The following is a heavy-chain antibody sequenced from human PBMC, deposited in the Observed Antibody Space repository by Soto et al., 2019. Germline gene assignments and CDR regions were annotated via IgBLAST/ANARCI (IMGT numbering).Heavy chain of an antibody. CDR1: GYTFTSYA. V-gene: IGHV1-3*01. D-gene: IGHD5-18*01. Sequence: QVQLVQSGAEVKKPGASVKVSCKASGYTFTSYAMHWVRQAPGQRLEWMGWINAGNGNTQYSQKFQGRVTITRDTSASPAYMELSSLRSEDTAVYYCARDPGYSYGYNWGQGTLVTVSS. CDR3: ARDPGYSYGYN. J-gene: IGHJ4*02. CDR2: INAGNGNT.